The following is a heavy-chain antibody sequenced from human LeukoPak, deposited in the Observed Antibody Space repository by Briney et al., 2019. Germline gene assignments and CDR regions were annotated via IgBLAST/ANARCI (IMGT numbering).Heavy chain of an antibody. CDR3: AKDGAY. J-gene: IGHJ4*02. V-gene: IGHV3-30*18. D-gene: IGHD3-16*01. CDR2: ISYDGNDK. CDR1: GFTFSSYA. Sequence: GGSLRLSCAASGFTFSSYAMSWVRQAPGKGLEWVAVISYDGNDKYYADSVKGRFTISRDNSNSILFLQMNSLRDDDTAIYYCAKDGAYWGQGTLVTVSS.